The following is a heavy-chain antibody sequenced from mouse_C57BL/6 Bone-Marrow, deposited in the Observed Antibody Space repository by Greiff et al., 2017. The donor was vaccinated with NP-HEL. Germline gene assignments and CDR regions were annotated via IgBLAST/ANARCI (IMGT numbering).Heavy chain of an antibody. Sequence: VQLVESGAELARPGASVKLSCKASGYTFTSYGISWVKQRTGQGLEWIGEIYPRSGNTYYNEKFKGKATLTADKSSSTAYMELRSLTSEDSAVYFCARYRYYGSSPTEYFDVWGTGTTVTVSS. J-gene: IGHJ1*03. CDR1: GYTFTSYG. V-gene: IGHV1-81*01. CDR2: IYPRSGNT. D-gene: IGHD1-1*01. CDR3: ARYRYYGSSPTEYFDV.